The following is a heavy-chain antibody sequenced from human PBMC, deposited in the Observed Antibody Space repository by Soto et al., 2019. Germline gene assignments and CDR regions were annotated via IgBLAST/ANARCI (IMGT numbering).Heavy chain of an antibody. Sequence: GGSLRLSCAASGFTFSSYGMHWVRQAPGKGLEWVAVVWYDGSNIHYGDTVKGRFTISRDNSKSTVDLQMNSLRPEDTAVYYCSKDSRPAAMLYGFDSWGQGTLVIVSS. V-gene: IGHV3-30*02. CDR3: SKDSRPAAMLYGFDS. CDR1: GFTFSSYG. CDR2: VWYDGSNI. D-gene: IGHD2-2*01. J-gene: IGHJ4*02.